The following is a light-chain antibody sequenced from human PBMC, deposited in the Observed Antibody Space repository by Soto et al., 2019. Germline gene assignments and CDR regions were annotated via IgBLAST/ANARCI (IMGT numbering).Light chain of an antibody. CDR2: GAS. CDR3: QQYNNWLPLT. J-gene: IGKJ4*01. V-gene: IGKV3-15*01. Sequence: EIVMTQSPGTLSVSPGERATLSCRASQSISSNLAWYQQKPGQTPRLLIYGASTRATGIPARFSGSGSGTEFTLTISSLQSEDFAVYYCQQYNNWLPLTFGGGTKVEI. CDR1: QSISSN.